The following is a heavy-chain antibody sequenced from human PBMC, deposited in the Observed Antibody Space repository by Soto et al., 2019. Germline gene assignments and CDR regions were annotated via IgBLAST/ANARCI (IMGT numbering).Heavy chain of an antibody. V-gene: IGHV5-51*01. D-gene: IGHD3-16*01. Sequence: VESLKISCKVSEYRFSSYWIGWVRQTPGKGLEWIGMIYPGDSDTTYSPSFEGQVTMSVDKSISTAFLQWSSLKASDSATYYCARQGSNGAYVYFPMDVWGQGTTVTVSS. CDR3: ARQGSNGAYVYFPMDV. CDR1: EYRFSSYW. CDR2: IYPGDSDT. J-gene: IGHJ6*02.